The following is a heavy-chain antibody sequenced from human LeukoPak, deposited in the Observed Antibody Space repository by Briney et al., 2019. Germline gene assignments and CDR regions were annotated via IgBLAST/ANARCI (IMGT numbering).Heavy chain of an antibody. CDR3: VKVGISTYDH. CDR2: ITFHGRDT. V-gene: IGHV3-64D*06. Sequence: PGGSLRLSCSVSGLTFSSSDMHWVRQAPGKALEYVSAITFHGRDTYYADSVNGRFTISRDNSKDTLYLQMSNLRPEDTAIYSCVKVGISTYDHWGQGTLVTVSS. J-gene: IGHJ4*02. D-gene: IGHD2/OR15-2a*01. CDR1: GLTFSSSD.